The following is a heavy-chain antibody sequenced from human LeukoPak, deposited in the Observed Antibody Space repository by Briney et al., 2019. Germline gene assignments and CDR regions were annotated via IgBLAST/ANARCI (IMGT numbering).Heavy chain of an antibody. J-gene: IGHJ2*01. CDR1: GGSISSNNW. Sequence: SGTLSLTCAVSGGSISSNNWWSWVRQPPGKGLEWIGEIYHSGITNYSPSLKSRVTISIDKSKNQFSLKLSSVTAADTAVYYCARGPLGGSSSRYGPDWYFDLWGRGTLVTVSS. CDR2: IYHSGIT. V-gene: IGHV4-4*02. CDR3: ARGPLGGSSSRYGPDWYFDL. D-gene: IGHD6-13*01.